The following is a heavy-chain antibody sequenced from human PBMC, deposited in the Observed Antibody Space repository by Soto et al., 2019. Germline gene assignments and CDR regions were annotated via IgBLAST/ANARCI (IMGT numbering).Heavy chain of an antibody. V-gene: IGHV3-23*01. Sequence: WGSLRLSCAASGFAFISYAIILFRQAPGKGLEWVSAISGSGGSTYYADSVKGRFTISRDNSKNTLYLQMNSLRAEDTAVYYCAKRGIAARPFSYWGQGTLVTVSS. J-gene: IGHJ4*02. D-gene: IGHD6-6*01. CDR3: AKRGIAARPFSY. CDR2: ISGSGGST. CDR1: GFAFISYA.